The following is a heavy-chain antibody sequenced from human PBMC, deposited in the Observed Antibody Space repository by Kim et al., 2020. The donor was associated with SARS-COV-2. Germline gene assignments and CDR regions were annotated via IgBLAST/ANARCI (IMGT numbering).Heavy chain of an antibody. Sequence: TSRGTISEDTSKNQFSLKLSSVTAADTAVYYCARIKYYDFWSGRQAYFDYWGQGTLVTVSS. J-gene: IGHJ4*02. V-gene: IGHV4-59*01. D-gene: IGHD3-3*01. CDR3: ARIKYYDFWSGRQAYFDY.